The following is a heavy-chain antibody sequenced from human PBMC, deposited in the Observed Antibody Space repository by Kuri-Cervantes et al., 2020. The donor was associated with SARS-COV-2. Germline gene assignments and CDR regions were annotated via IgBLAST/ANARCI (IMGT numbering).Heavy chain of an antibody. V-gene: IGHV3-30-3*01. D-gene: IGHD3-22*01. CDR2: ISYDGSNK. J-gene: IGHJ4*02. CDR3: ARGGGGYYQTYFDY. Sequence: GGSLRLSCAASGFTFSSYALHWVRQAPGKGLEWVAVISYDGSNKYYADSVKGRFTISRDNPKNTLYLQMNSLRAEDAAVYYCARGGGGYYQTYFDYWGQGTLVTVSS. CDR1: GFTFSSYA.